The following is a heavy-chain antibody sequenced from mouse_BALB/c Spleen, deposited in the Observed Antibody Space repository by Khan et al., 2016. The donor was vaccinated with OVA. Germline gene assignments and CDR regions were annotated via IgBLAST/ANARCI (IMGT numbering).Heavy chain of an antibody. J-gene: IGHJ4*01. Sequence: DLVKPGASVKLSCKASGYTFTSYWINWIKQRPGQGLEWIGRISPGSGTPYYNEMFKGKATLTVDTSSSTAYIQLSSLSSEDSAVLCCAREKYYGSSHYAMDYWGQGTSVTASS. D-gene: IGHD1-1*01. CDR2: ISPGSGTP. CDR1: GYTFTSYW. V-gene: IGHV1S41*01. CDR3: AREKYYGSSHYAMDY.